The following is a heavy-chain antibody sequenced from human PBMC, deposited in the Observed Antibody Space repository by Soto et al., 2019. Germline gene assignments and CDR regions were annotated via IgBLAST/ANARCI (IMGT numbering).Heavy chain of an antibody. V-gene: IGHV4-59*08. D-gene: IGHD2-2*01. CDR3: ASGVVVVPAAIMWFDP. J-gene: IGHJ5*02. CDR2: IYYSGST. CDR1: GGSISSYY. Sequence: SETLSLTCTVSGGSISSYYWSWIRQPPGKGLEWIGYIYYSGSTNYNPSLKSRVTISVDTSKNQFSLKLSSVTAADTAVYYCASGVVVVPAAIMWFDPWGQATLVTVSS.